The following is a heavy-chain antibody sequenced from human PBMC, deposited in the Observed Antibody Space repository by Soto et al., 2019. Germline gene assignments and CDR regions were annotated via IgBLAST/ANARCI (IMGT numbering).Heavy chain of an antibody. CDR2: INPSGGST. V-gene: IGHV1-46*01. D-gene: IGHD3-10*01. CDR1: GYTFTSYY. CDR3: ARDRRGDYFDY. Sequence: QVQLVQSGAEVKKPGASVKVSCKASGYTFTSYYMHWVRQAPGQGLEWMGIINPSGGSTSYAQKFQGRFTMTRDTSTSTVYMELSSLRSEDTAVYYCARDRRGDYFDYWGQGTLVTVSS. J-gene: IGHJ4*02.